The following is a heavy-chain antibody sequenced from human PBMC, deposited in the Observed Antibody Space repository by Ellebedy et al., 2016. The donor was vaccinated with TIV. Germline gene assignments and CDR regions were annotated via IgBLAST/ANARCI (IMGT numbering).Heavy chain of an antibody. CDR1: GFTFSSYA. CDR2: ISSSGSTI. CDR3: ARVDDILTSFDY. V-gene: IGHV3-48*04. Sequence: GESLKISXAASGFTFSSYAMHWVRQAPGKGLEWVSYISSSGSTIYYADSVKGRFTISRDNAKNSLYLQMNSLRAEDTAVYYCARVDDILTSFDYWGQGTLVTVSS. J-gene: IGHJ4*02. D-gene: IGHD3-9*01.